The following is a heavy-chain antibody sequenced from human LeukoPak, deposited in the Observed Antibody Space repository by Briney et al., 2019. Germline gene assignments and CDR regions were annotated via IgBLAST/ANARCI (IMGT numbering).Heavy chain of an antibody. D-gene: IGHD1-1*01. Sequence: SETLSLTCTVSGGSISSYYWSWIRQPPGKGLEWIGYIYYSGSTNYNPSLKSRVTISVDTSKNQFPLKLSSVAAADTAVYYCARGPGATTRHWGQGTLVTVSS. CDR2: IYYSGST. V-gene: IGHV4-59*01. CDR1: GGSISSYY. J-gene: IGHJ4*02. CDR3: ARGPGATTRH.